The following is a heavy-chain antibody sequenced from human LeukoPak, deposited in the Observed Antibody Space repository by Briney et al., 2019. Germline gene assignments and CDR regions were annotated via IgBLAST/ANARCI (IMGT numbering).Heavy chain of an antibody. CDR1: GFIFSSYS. CDR2: IRSSGDTM. V-gene: IGHV3-48*02. Sequence: GGSLRLSCVASGFIFSSYSMNWVRQAPGKGLQWVSHIRSSGDTMYYADSVRGRFTISRDNAKNSLYLQMSSLRDEDTAVYYCARSGSPLYDQTDWGQGTLVTVSS. J-gene: IGHJ4*02. CDR3: ARSGSPLYDQTD. D-gene: IGHD3-3*01.